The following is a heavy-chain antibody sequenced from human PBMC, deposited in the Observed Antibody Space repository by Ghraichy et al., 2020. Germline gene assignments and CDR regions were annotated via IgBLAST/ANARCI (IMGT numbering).Heavy chain of an antibody. CDR3: TTDPMTTSYYDSSAYYTFDY. D-gene: IGHD3-22*01. V-gene: IGHV3-15*01. CDR2: IKSNTDGGTT. J-gene: IGHJ4*02. CDR1: GFTFSNAW. Sequence: GGSLRLSCAASGFTFSNAWMSWVRQAPGKGLEWVGHIKSNTDGGTTDYAAPVKGRFTISRDDSKNTLYLQMNSLKTEDTAVYYCTTDPMTTSYYDSSAYYTFDYWGQGTLVAISS.